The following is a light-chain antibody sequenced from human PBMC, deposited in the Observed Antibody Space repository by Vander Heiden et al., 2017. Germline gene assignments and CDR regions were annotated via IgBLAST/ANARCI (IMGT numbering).Light chain of an antibody. CDR3: MQDAHWPHT. V-gene: IGKV2-30*01. Sequence: DVVMTQSPLSLSVTLGQPASISCRSSQGRVYSDGDTYLNWFHQRPGQSPRRLIYKVSNRDSGVPDRFSGTGSGTDFTLKISRVEAEDVGVYYCMQDAHWPHTFGQGTKLGTK. J-gene: IGKJ2*01. CDR2: KVS. CDR1: QGRVYSDGDTY.